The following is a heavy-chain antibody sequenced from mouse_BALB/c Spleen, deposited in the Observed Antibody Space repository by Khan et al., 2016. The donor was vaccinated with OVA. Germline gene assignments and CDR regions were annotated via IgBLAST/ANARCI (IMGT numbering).Heavy chain of an antibody. D-gene: IGHD2-14*01. Sequence: VQLKQSGPGLVQPTQSLSITCTVSGFSLTTYGVHWVRQSPGKGLEWLGVIWSGGNTDYNAAFISRLSISKDNSKTQVFFKINSLQADGIAIYYCTRYSHRYDFTYWGQGTLVTVSA. CDR2: IWSGGNT. J-gene: IGHJ3*01. V-gene: IGHV2-4-1*01. CDR3: TRYSHRYDFTY. CDR1: GFSLTTYG.